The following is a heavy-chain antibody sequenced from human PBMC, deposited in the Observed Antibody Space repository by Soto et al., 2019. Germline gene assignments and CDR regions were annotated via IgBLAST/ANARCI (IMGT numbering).Heavy chain of an antibody. CDR3: ARDSRDYYYYGMDV. CDR2: IYYSGST. Sequence: SETLSLTCTVSGGSIGSSSYYWGWIRQPPGKGLEWIGSIYYSGSTYYNPSLKSRVTISVDTSKNQFSLKLSSVTAADTAVYYCARDSRDYYYYGMDVWGQGTTVTVSS. CDR1: GGSIGSSSYY. V-gene: IGHV4-39*02. D-gene: IGHD6-13*01. J-gene: IGHJ6*02.